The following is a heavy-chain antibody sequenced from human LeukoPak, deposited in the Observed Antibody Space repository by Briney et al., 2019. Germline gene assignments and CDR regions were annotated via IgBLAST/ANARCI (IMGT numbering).Heavy chain of an antibody. CDR1: GFIVSNNY. J-gene: IGHJ3*02. V-gene: IGHV3-30-3*01. CDR3: AASNPSPFDAFDI. Sequence: PGGSLRLSCAASGFIVSNNYMSWVRQAPGKGLEWVAVISYDGSNKYYADSVKGRFTISRDNSKNTLYLQMNSLRAEDTAVYYCAASNPSPFDAFDIWGQGTMVTVSS. CDR2: ISYDGSNK. D-gene: IGHD4-11*01.